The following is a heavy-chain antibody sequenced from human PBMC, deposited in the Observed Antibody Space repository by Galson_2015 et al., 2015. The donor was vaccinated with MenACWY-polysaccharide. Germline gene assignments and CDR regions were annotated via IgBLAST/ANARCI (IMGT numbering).Heavy chain of an antibody. CDR1: GFNFNIHT. CDR3: VRDGGGGNGWYWFDL. Sequence: SLRLSCAAAGFNFNIHTMHWVRQAPGKGLEWVALISSDGDDKYYADSVKGRFTISRDNHENMAFLEMISLRAEDTAVYYCVRDGGGGNGWYWFDLWGQGTRVTVSS. CDR2: ISSDGDDK. D-gene: IGHD6-19*01. V-gene: IGHV3-30-3*01. J-gene: IGHJ5*02.